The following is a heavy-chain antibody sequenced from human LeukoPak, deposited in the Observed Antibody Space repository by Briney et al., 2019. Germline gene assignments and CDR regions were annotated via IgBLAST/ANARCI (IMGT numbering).Heavy chain of an antibody. D-gene: IGHD2-2*01. CDR2: IYYSGST. V-gene: IGHV4-59*12. J-gene: IGHJ4*02. CDR3: ARVPLSTSCYFDY. CDR1: GGSISSYY. Sequence: PSETLSLTCTVSGGSISSYYWSWIRQPPGKGLEWIGYIYYSGSTNYNPSLKSRVTISVDTSKNQFSLKLSSVTAADTAVYYCARVPLSTSCYFDYWGQGTLVTVSS.